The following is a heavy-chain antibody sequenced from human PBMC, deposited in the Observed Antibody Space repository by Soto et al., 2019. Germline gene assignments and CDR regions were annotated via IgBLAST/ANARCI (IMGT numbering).Heavy chain of an antibody. J-gene: IGHJ4*02. Sequence: ASVKVSCKASGYTFTSYGISWVRQAPGQGLEWMGWISAYNGNTNYAQKLQGRVTMTTDTSTSTAYMELRSLSSDDTAVYYCARVAEYSSGWYTLIDYWGQGTLVTVSS. CDR2: ISAYNGNT. CDR1: GYTFTSYG. V-gene: IGHV1-18*04. D-gene: IGHD6-19*01. CDR3: ARVAEYSSGWYTLIDY.